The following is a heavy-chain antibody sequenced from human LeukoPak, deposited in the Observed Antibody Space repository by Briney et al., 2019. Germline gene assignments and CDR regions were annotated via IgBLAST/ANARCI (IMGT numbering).Heavy chain of an antibody. CDR1: GFTFSIYG. D-gene: IGHD6-19*01. J-gene: IGHJ4*02. CDR3: AKEKQSGTLDY. CDR2: ISYDGSNQ. V-gene: IGHV3-30*18. Sequence: GGSLRLSCAASGFTFSIYGMHWVRQAPGKGLQCVAVISYDGSNQYYADSVKGRFTISRDNSKNTLYLQMNSLRAEDTAVYYCAKEKQSGTLDYWGQGTLVTVSS.